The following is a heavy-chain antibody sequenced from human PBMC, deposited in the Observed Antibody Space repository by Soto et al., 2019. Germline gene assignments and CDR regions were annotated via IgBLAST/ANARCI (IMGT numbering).Heavy chain of an antibody. CDR1: GGSVSSEHYY. J-gene: IGHJ4*02. CDR2: FYYTGST. CDR3: AGGTDGKKVAY. V-gene: IGHV4-61*03. Sequence: SETLSLTCTVSGGSVSSEHYYWNWIRQPPGKGLEWIGYFYYTGSTNYNPSLESRLTMSVDMSKNHFSLKLSSVTAADTAVYYCAGGTDGKKVAYWGQGTLVTAPQ. D-gene: IGHD5-12*01.